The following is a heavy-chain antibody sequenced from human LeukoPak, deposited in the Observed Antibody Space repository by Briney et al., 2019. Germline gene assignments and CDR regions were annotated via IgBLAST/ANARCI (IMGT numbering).Heavy chain of an antibody. Sequence: SETLSLTCAVYGGSFSGYYWSWIRQPPGKGLEWSGRIYTSGSTNYNPSLKSRVTMSVDTSKNQFSLKLSSVTAADTAVYYCAREKSIAVAVKHGWFDPWGQGTLVTVSS. CDR3: AREKSIAVAVKHGWFDP. CDR1: GGSFSGYY. J-gene: IGHJ5*02. V-gene: IGHV4-59*10. CDR2: IYTSGST. D-gene: IGHD6-19*01.